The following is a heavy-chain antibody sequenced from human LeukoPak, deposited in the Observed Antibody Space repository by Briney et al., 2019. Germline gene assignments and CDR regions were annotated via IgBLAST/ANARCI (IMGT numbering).Heavy chain of an antibody. CDR1: GFTFSSYW. CDR2: IKQDGSEK. D-gene: IGHD5-18*01. J-gene: IGHJ3*02. V-gene: IGHV3-7*01. Sequence: PGGSLRLSCAASGFTFSSYWMSWVRQAPGKGLEWVANIKQDGSEKYYVDSVKSRFTISRDNAKNSLYLQMNSLRAEDTAVYYCRGIQLWARTYAFDIWGQGTMVTVSS. CDR3: RGIQLWARTYAFDI.